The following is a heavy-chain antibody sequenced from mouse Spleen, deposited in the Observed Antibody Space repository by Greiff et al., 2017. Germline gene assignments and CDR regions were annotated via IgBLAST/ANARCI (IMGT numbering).Heavy chain of an antibody. D-gene: IGHD1-2*01. Sequence: EVHLVESGGGLVKLGGSLKLSCAASGFTFSSYAMSWVRQTPEKRLEWVATISSGGGNTYYPDSVKGRFTISRDNAKNTLYLQMSSLKSEDTAMYYCARHPTNLYGYEDWYFDVWGAGTTVTVSS. CDR1: GFTFSSYA. V-gene: IGHV5-9-3*01. CDR2: ISSGGGNT. J-gene: IGHJ1*01. CDR3: ARHPTNLYGYEDWYFDV.